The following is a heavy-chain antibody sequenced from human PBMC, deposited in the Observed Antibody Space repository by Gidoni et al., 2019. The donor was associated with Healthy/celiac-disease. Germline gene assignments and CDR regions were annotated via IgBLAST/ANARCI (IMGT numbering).Heavy chain of an antibody. Sequence: EVQLLESGGGLVQPGGSLRLSCAASGFTFSSYARGWVRQAPGKGLGWVSAISGSGGSTYYADSVKGRFTISRDNSKNTLYLQMNSLRAEDTAVYYCAKDRGYSYGYGSAFDIWGQGTMVTVSS. CDR1: GFTFSSYA. J-gene: IGHJ3*02. CDR2: ISGSGGST. CDR3: AKDRGYSYGYGSAFDI. D-gene: IGHD5-18*01. V-gene: IGHV3-23*01.